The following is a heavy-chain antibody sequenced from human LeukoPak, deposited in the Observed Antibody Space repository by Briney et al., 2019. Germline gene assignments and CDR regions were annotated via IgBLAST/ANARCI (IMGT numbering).Heavy chain of an antibody. CDR2: SYTSGST. J-gene: IGHJ4*02. CDR3: ARVGHYYDSGSYYNARGFFDY. Sequence: SETLSLTCTVSGGSISSYYWSWIREPAGKGLEWIGRSYTSGSTNYNPSLKSRVTISVDTSKNQFSLKLNSVTAADTAVYYCARVGHYYDSGSYYNARGFFDYWGQGTLVIVSS. V-gene: IGHV4-4*07. CDR1: GGSISSYY. D-gene: IGHD3-10*01.